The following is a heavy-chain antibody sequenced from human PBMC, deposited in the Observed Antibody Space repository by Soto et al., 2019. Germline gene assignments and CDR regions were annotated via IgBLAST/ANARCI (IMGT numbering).Heavy chain of an antibody. J-gene: IGHJ4*02. V-gene: IGHV3-30*18. CDR1: GFTFSSYG. CDR2: ISYDGSNK. Sequence: GGSLRLSCAASGFTFSSYGMHWVRQAPGKGLEWVAVISYDGSNKYYADSVKGRFTISRDNSKNTLYLQMNSLRAEDTAVYYCAKDPLDYWGQGTLVTVSS. CDR3: AKDPLDY.